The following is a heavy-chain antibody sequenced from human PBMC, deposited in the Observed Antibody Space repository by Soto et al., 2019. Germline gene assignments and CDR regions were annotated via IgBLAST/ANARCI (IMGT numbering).Heavy chain of an antibody. CDR2: ISSATTTI. CDR3: ARGIVAAGPKLDY. CDR1: GFTFSSYS. Sequence: EVQLVESGGGLVQPGGSLRLSCAASGFTFSSYSMNWVRQAPGKGLEWVSYISSATTTIYYADSVKGRFTISRDNAKNSLYLQMNSLRADDTAVYYCARGIVAAGPKLDYWGQGTLVTVSS. D-gene: IGHD6-13*01. V-gene: IGHV3-48*01. J-gene: IGHJ4*02.